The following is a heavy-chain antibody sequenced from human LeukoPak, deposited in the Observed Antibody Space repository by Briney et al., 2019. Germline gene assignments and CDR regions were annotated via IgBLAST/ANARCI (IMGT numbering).Heavy chain of an antibody. Sequence: PGGSLRLSCAASGFTFSNAWMSWVRQAPGKGLEWVGRIKSKTDGRTTDYAAPVKGRFTISRDDSKNTLYLQMNSLKTEDTAVYYCTSTTGRRRFDPWGQGTLVTVSS. CDR1: GFTFSNAW. CDR3: TSTTGRRRFDP. V-gene: IGHV3-15*01. D-gene: IGHD1-14*01. J-gene: IGHJ5*02. CDR2: IKSKTDGRTT.